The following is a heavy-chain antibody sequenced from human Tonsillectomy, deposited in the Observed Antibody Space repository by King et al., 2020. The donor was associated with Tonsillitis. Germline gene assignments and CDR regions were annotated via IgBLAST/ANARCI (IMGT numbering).Heavy chain of an antibody. CDR2: IYWDDDK. V-gene: IGHV2-5*02. CDR3: ALLTAAAYFQH. D-gene: IGHD3-9*01. J-gene: IGHJ1*01. CDR1: ELSLSTSGVG. Sequence: TLKESGPTLVKPAHTLTLTCTFSELSLSTSGVGVGWIRQPPGKALEWLALIYWDDDKRHSPSLKSRLTITKDTSTNQVVLTMPNIDPGDTATYYCALLTAAAYFQHWGQGTLVPVSS.